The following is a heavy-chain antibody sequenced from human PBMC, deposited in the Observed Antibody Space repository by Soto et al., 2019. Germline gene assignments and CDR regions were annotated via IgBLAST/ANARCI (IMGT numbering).Heavy chain of an antibody. V-gene: IGHV1-69*02. D-gene: IGHD2-2*01. J-gene: IGHJ3*02. CDR2: IIPLLTVT. Sequence: QVHLVQSGAEVKTPGSSVKVSCKAAGGTFNTYTLIWVRQAPGHGLEWMGRIIPLLTVTNSAQKFQGRVTLTADESTLTAFMELTSLRSDDTAIYYCSIGSWSAETFDIWGQGPMVTVSS. CDR1: GGTFNTYT. CDR3: SIGSWSAETFDI.